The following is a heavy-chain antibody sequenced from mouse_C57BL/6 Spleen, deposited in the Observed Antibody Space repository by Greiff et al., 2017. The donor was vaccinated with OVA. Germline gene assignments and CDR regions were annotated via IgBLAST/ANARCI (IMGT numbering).Heavy chain of an antibody. CDR3: AREEDYYGSSHWYFDD. J-gene: IGHJ1*03. D-gene: IGHD1-1*01. CDR1: GFTFSDYY. CDR2: INYDGSST. V-gene: IGHV5-16*01. Sequence: EVKVVESEGGLVQPGSSMKLSCTASGFTFSDYYMAWVRQVPEKGLEWVANINYDGSSTYYLDSLKSRFIISRDNAKNILYLQMSNLKAEDTATYYCAREEDYYGSSHWYFDDWGTGTTVTVSS.